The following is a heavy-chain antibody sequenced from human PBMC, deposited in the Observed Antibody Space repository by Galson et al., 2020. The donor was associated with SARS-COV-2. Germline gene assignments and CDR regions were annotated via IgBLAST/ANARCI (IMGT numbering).Heavy chain of an antibody. CDR1: GYTFTSYG. CDR3: ARDKYCYDRSGYSYSYYDYGMGV. V-gene: IGHV1-18*01. J-gene: IGHJ6*02. Sequence: ASVKVSCKASGYTFTSYGISWVRQAPGQGLEWMGWNSASNGNTNYAQKLQGRLTMTTDTSTSTAYMELRTLRSDDTAVYYCARDKYCYDRSGYSYSYYDYGMGVWGQGTTVTVSS. D-gene: IGHD3-22*01. CDR2: NSASNGNT.